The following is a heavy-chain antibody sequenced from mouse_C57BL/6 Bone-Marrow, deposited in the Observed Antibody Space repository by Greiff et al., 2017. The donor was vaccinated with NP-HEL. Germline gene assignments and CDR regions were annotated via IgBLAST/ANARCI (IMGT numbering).Heavy chain of an antibody. CDR2: ISDGGSYT. D-gene: IGHD1-1*01. CDR3: ARGYYGSSYWFAY. J-gene: IGHJ3*01. CDR1: GFTFSSYA. Sequence: EVQGVESGGGLVKPGGSLKLSCAASGFTFSSYAMSWVRQTPEKRLEWVATISDGGSYTYYPDNVKGRFTISRDNAKNNLYLQMSHLKSEDTAMYYCARGYYGSSYWFAYWGQGTLVTVSA. V-gene: IGHV5-4*01.